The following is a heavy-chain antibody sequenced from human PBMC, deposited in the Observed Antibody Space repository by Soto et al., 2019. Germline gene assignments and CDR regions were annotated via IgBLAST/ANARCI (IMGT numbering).Heavy chain of an antibody. Sequence: QVQLMQSGAEVTKPGASVKVSCKSSGYTFTAYNIHCVRQAPGQSPAWRGRINPQSLGTHYPQNSKAPLSLTTDRSISTAYMELWSLTSGDTALYYCARGVTTDCSTGVCPYPLPYAMDVWGHRTPVTFSS. V-gene: IGHV1-2*06. D-gene: IGHD2-8*01. CDR3: ARGVTTDCSTGVCPYPLPYAMDV. J-gene: IGHJ6*02. CDR2: INPQSLGT. CDR1: GYTFTAYN.